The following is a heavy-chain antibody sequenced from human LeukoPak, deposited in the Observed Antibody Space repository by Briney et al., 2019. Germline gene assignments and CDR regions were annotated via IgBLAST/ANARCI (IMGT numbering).Heavy chain of an antibody. CDR1: GFTFSSYA. J-gene: IGHJ4*02. D-gene: IGHD2-15*01. CDR3: ASQEGPYCSGGSCYVGFDY. CDR2: ISGSGGST. Sequence: GGSLRLSCAASGFTFSSYAMSWVRQPPGKGLEWVSAISGSGGSTYYADSVKGRFTISRDNSKNTLYLQMNSLRAEDTAVYYCASQEGPYCSGGSCYVGFDYWGQGTLVTVSS. V-gene: IGHV3-23*01.